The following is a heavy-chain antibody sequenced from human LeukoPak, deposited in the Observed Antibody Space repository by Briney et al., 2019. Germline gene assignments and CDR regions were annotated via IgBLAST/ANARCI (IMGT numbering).Heavy chain of an antibody. CDR2: IKQDGSEK. D-gene: IGHD3-3*01. V-gene: IGHV3-7*01. CDR3: AREGANYDFWSGYFAYFDY. J-gene: IGHJ4*02. CDR1: GFTFSSYW. Sequence: GGSLRLSCAASGFTFSSYWMSWVRQAPGKGLEWVANIKQDGSEKYYVDSVKGRFTISRDNAKNSLYLQMNSLRAEDTAVYYCAREGANYDFWSGYFAYFDYWGQGTLVTVSS.